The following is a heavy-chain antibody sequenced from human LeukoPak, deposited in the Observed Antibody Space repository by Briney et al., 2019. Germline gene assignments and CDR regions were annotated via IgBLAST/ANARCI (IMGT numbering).Heavy chain of an antibody. D-gene: IGHD5-24*01. CDR3: ARDLGGYNFDY. J-gene: IGHJ4*02. V-gene: IGHV3-48*04. Sequence: GGSLRLSCAASGFTFTKYSMNWVRQAPGKGLEWVSYINSGSYSIYYADSVKGRFTISRDNAGDSVYLQMNSLRAEDTAVYCCARDLGGYNFDYWGQGTLVTVSS. CDR2: INSGSYSI. CDR1: GFTFTKYS.